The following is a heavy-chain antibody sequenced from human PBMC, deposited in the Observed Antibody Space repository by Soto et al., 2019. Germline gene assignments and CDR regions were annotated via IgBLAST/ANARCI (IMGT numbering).Heavy chain of an antibody. CDR1: GDSVSSNSAS. V-gene: IGHV6-1*01. CDR2: TYYRSKWYN. CDR3: AREGSRLLRSWGGDYCMDV. J-gene: IGHJ6*02. Sequence: PSQTLSLTCAISGDSVSSNSASWNWIRQSPSRGLEWLGRTYYRSKWYNDYAVSVKSRITINPDTSKNQFSLQLNSVTPEDTAVYYCAREGSRLLRSWGGDYCMDVGCQAPTVTV. D-gene: IGHD6-25*01.